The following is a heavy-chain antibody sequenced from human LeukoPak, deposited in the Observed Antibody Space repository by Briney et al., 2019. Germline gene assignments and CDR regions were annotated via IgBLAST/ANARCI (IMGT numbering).Heavy chain of an antibody. CDR1: GFTFSNYN. J-gene: IGHJ4*02. V-gene: IGHV3-21*01. Sequence: GGSLILSCAASGFTFSNYNLNWVRQAPGKGLEWVSSLSSISSYIYYADSVKGRFTISRDNAKNSLFLQMNSLRAEDTAVYYCARDARGFCSGGSCTEFDYWGQGTLVTVSS. D-gene: IGHD2-15*01. CDR3: ARDARGFCSGGSCTEFDY. CDR2: LSSISSYI.